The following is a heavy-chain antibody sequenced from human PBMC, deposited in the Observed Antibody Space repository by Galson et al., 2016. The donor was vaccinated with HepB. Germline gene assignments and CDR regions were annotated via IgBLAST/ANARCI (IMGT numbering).Heavy chain of an antibody. D-gene: IGHD3-10*01. V-gene: IGHV3-43*01. J-gene: IGHJ4*02. CDR2: IRWDGDTT. Sequence: SLRLSCAASGFTFDDYNMHWVRQAPGKGLEWVCLIRWDGDTTYYADSVKGRFTISRDNSKNSLYLQMDSLRTEDTALYYCAKDFGSGSPHYVDYWGQGTLVTVSS. CDR1: GFTFDDYN. CDR3: AKDFGSGSPHYVDY.